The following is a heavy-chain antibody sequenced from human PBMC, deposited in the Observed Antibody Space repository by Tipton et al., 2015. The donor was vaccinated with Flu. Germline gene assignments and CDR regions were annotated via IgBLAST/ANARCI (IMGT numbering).Heavy chain of an antibody. J-gene: IGHJ4*02. CDR2: IYYSGSA. CDR1: GGSISSGGSY. CDR3: ARGPRSGGSLDS. Sequence: TLSLTCTVSGGSISSGGSYWSWIRQHPGKGLEWIAGIYYSGSAYYNPFLESRVTISVDTSKNQFSLKLNSVAAADTAVYYCARGPRSGGSLDSWGQGTLVTVSS. D-gene: IGHD6-13*01. V-gene: IGHV4-31*03.